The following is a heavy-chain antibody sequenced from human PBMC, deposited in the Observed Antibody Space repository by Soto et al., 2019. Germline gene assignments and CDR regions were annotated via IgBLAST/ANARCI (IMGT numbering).Heavy chain of an antibody. J-gene: IGHJ4*02. CDR2: ISSSSSYI. D-gene: IGHD6-19*01. V-gene: IGHV3-21*01. Sequence: GGSLRLSCAASGFTFSSYSMNWVRQAPGKGLEWVSSISSSSSYIYYADSVKGRFTISRDNAKNSLYLQMNSLRAEDTAVYYCAREPIGSTESIAVAGTGFDYWGQGTLVTVSS. CDR3: AREPIGSTESIAVAGTGFDY. CDR1: GFTFSSYS.